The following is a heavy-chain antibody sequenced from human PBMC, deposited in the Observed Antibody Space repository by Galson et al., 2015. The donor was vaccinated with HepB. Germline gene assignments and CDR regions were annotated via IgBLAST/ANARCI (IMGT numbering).Heavy chain of an antibody. CDR3: ARDRSLGYCTDSSCFNWFDP. V-gene: IGHV3-48*01. CDR1: GFTFSYHN. CDR2: ISSSGNTI. Sequence: SLRLSCAASGFTFSYHNMHWVRQAPGKGLEWISFISSSGNTIYYADSVKGRFTISRDNAKNSLYLQMNSLRAEDTAVYYCARDRSLGYCTDSSCFNWFDPWGQGTLVTVSS. J-gene: IGHJ5*02. D-gene: IGHD2-8*02.